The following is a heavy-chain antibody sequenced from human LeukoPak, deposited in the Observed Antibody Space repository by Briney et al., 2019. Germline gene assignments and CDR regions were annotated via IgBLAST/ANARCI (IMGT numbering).Heavy chain of an antibody. CDR2: INPSGGST. D-gene: IGHD1-26*01. J-gene: IGHJ4*02. Sequence: GASVKVSCKASGYTFTSYYMHWVRQAPGQGLEWMGIINPSGGSTSYAQKFQGRVTMTRDTSTSTAYMELSSLRSEDTAVYYCCLGATTSFFDYWGQGTLVTVSS. CDR1: GYTFTSYY. CDR3: CLGATTSFFDY. V-gene: IGHV1-46*01.